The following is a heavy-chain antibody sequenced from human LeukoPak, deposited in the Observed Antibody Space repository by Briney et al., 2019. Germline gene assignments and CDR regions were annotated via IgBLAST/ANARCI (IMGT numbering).Heavy chain of an antibody. CDR1: GGPFSGYF. J-gene: IGHJ4*02. V-gene: IGHV4-34*01. CDR2: IHNSGTT. Sequence: SETLSLTCAVYGGPFSGYFCSWIRQSSGKGLEWIGEIHNSGTTNYNPSLNSRVTISEDTSKNQFYLNLSSVTAADTAVYYCARRYYYNLGSFPFDFWGQGTLVTVSS. CDR3: ARRYYYNLGSFPFDF. D-gene: IGHD3-10*01.